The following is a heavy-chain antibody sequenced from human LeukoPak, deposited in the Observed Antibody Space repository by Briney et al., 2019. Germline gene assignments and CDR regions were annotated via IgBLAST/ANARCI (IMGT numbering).Heavy chain of an antibody. D-gene: IGHD3-3*01. V-gene: IGHV3-23*01. CDR1: GLAFSSYA. CDR2: ISVASIT. CDR3: ADYGVSGVRNNFY. Sequence: GGSLRLSCAASGLAFSSYAMNWVRQPPGQGLEWVSTISVASITLYTDSVKGRFTISRDNSRNTVYLQMTSLRAYDTAVYYCADYGVSGVRNNFYWGQGTLVTVSS. J-gene: IGHJ4*02.